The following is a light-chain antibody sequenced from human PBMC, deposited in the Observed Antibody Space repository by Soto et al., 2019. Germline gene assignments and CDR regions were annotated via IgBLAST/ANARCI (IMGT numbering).Light chain of an antibody. CDR1: QSVSSK. CDR3: QEYKYSKK. V-gene: IGKV3-15*01. Sequence: EIVMTQSPATLSVSPGERATLSCMASQSVSSKLAWYQQKPGQAPRLLIYGASTRATGIPARFSGSGSETEFTLTISSLQSEDFAVYYCQEYKYSKKFGQGTKVEIK. J-gene: IGKJ1*01. CDR2: GAS.